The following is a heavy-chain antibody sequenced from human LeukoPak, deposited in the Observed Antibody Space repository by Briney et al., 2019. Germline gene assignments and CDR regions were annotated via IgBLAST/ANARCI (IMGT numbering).Heavy chain of an antibody. D-gene: IGHD2-15*01. Sequence: ASVKVSCKASGYTFTGYYMHWVRQAPGQGLEWMGWINPNSGGTNYAQKFQGRVTTTRDTSISTAYMELSRLRSDDTAVYYCARLVGVAATPVGIDYWGQGTLVTVSS. J-gene: IGHJ4*02. V-gene: IGHV1-2*02. CDR3: ARLVGVAATPVGIDY. CDR1: GYTFTGYY. CDR2: INPNSGGT.